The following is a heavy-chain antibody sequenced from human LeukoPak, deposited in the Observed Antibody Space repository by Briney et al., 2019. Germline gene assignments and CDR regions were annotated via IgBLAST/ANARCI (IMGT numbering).Heavy chain of an antibody. D-gene: IGHD2-15*01. J-gene: IGHJ4*02. CDR2: INPSGGST. CDR3: ARAPGYCSGGSCSWFDY. V-gene: IGHV1-46*01. Sequence: ASVKVSCKASGYTLTSYYMHWVRQAPGQGLEWVGIINPSGGSTRYAQKFQGRVTMTGDTSTSTVYMELSSLRSEDTAVYYCARAPGYCSGGSCSWFDYWGQGTLVTVSS. CDR1: GYTLTSYY.